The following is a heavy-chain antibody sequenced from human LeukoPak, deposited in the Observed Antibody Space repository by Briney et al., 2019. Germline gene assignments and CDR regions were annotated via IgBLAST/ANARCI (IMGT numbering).Heavy chain of an antibody. CDR1: GGSISSSSYY. Sequence: TASETLSLTCTVSGGSISSSSYYWGWIRQPPGKGLEWIGYIYYSGSTNYNPSLKSRVTISVDTSKNQFSLKLSSVTAADTAVYYCARGVVIAPQTFDYWGQGTLVTVSS. J-gene: IGHJ4*02. D-gene: IGHD2-21*01. V-gene: IGHV4-61*05. CDR2: IYYSGST. CDR3: ARGVVIAPQTFDY.